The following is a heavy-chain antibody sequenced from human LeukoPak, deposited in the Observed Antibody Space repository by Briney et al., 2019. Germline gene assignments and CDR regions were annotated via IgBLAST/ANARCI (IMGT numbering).Heavy chain of an antibody. CDR3: ARGTTVDY. CDR1: GFTFSSYA. V-gene: IGHV3-30*04. J-gene: IGHJ4*02. CDR2: ISYDGSNK. D-gene: IGHD1-1*01. Sequence: GRPLRLSCAASGFTFSSYAMHWVRQAPGKGLEWVAVISYDGSNKYYADSVKGRFTISRDNAKNSLYLQMNSLRVEDTAVYYCARGTTVDYWGRGTLVTVSS.